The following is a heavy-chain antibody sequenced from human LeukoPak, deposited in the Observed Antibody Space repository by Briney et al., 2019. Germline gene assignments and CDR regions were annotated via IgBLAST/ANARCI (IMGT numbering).Heavy chain of an antibody. Sequence: ASVKVSCKASGYTFTSYGISWVRQAPGQGLEWMGWISAYNGNTNYAQKFQGRVTITADESTSTAYMELSSLRSEDTAVYYCARSGDLVVAATGSGGDFDYWGQGTLVTVSS. CDR2: ISAYNGNT. V-gene: IGHV1-18*01. D-gene: IGHD2-15*01. CDR3: ARSGDLVVAATGSGGDFDY. J-gene: IGHJ4*02. CDR1: GYTFTSYG.